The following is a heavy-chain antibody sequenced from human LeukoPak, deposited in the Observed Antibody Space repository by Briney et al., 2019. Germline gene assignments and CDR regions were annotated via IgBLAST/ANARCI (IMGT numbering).Heavy chain of an antibody. CDR1: VLSFCRYE. CDR3: TADTLGVQEFDY. V-gene: IGHV3-48*03. J-gene: IGHJ4*01. CDR2: NGIRKSVT. Sequence: GWSLRLSCAPSVLSFCRYETNWVCPAPRKGLEWLSSNGIRKSVTRYADSVRGRFTISTDNAKDSLYLQMESLRVKDVAVCYCTADTLGVQEFDYWGHGTLVTVSS.